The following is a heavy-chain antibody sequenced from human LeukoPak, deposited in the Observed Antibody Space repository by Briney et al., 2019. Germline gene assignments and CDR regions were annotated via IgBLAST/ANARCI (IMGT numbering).Heavy chain of an antibody. D-gene: IGHD6-6*01. Sequence: SQTLSLTCAISGDSVSINSVAWNWIRQSPSRGIEWLGRTYYRSKWYNDYAVSGKSRITINPDTSKNQFSLQLNSVTPEDTAVYYCARYFQRGAARLFDYWGQGTLVTVSS. CDR3: ARYFQRGAARLFDY. J-gene: IGHJ4*02. V-gene: IGHV6-1*01. CDR2: TYYRSKWYN. CDR1: GDSVSINSVA.